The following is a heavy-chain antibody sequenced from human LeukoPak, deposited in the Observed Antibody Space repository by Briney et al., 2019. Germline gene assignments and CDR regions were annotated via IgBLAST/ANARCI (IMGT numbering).Heavy chain of an antibody. CDR3: ATIASGYDSSPNFDY. J-gene: IGHJ4*02. CDR1: GYTLTELS. Sequence: ASVKVSCKVSGYTLTELSMHWVRQAPGKGLEWMGGFDPEDGETIYAQKFQGRVTMTEDTSTDTAYIELSSLRSEDTAVYYCATIASGYDSSPNFDYWGQGTLVTVSS. D-gene: IGHD5-12*01. CDR2: FDPEDGET. V-gene: IGHV1-24*01.